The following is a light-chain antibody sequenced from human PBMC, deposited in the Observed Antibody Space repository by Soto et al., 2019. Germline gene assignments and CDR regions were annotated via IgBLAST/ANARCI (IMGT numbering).Light chain of an antibody. CDR2: AAS. CDR3: QRHNSAPPVT. J-gene: IGKJ3*01. CDR1: QGISNH. V-gene: IGKV1-27*01. Sequence: DIRMTQSPSSLSASVGDRVTITCRASQGISNHLAWYQQKPGKVPKVLIYAASTLQSGVPSRFSGSGSGTEFTLTISSLQPEDVATYYCQRHNSAPPVTFGPGTKVDIK.